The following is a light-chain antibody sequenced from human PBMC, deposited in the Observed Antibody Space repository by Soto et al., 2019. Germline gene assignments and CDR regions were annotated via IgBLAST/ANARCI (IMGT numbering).Light chain of an antibody. CDR2: DAS. J-gene: IGKJ5*01. CDR1: QGINNN. Sequence: DIQMTQSPSSVSASVGDRVTITCRASQGINNNLVWFQQKPGKAPKSLIYDASNLQSGVPSRFSGSGSGTDFTLTINSLQPEDSATYYCQQYKSYPVTFGQGTRLEIK. CDR3: QQYKSYPVT. V-gene: IGKV1-16*01.